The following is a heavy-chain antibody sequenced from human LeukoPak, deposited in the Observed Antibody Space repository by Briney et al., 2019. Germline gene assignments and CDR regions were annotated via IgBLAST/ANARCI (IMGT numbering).Heavy chain of an antibody. D-gene: IGHD3-16*01. CDR2: ISSSSSYI. V-gene: IGHV3-21*01. CDR3: ARAPRAYGPFDY. J-gene: IGHJ4*02. Sequence: GSLRLSCAASGFTFSSYSMKWVRQAPGKGLEWVSSISSSSSYIYYADSVKGRFTISRDNAKNSLYLQMNSLRAEDTAVYYCARAPRAYGPFDYWGQGTLVTVSS. CDR1: GFTFSSYS.